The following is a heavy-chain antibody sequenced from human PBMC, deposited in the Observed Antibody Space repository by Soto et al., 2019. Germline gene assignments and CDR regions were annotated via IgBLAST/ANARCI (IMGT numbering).Heavy chain of an antibody. CDR1: GGTFNTYT. Sequence: QVRLVQSGAEVKKPGSSVTVSCKASGGTFNTYTFSWVRQAPGQGLEWMGSILPILGSLNYAQRFQGRLSITADYSTTTAYMELCSLTSQDTAMYYCTRIPRYSFPTSDPLDNWGQGTLVTVSS. J-gene: IGHJ4*02. CDR3: TRIPRYSFPTSDPLDN. D-gene: IGHD4-4*01. V-gene: IGHV1-69*08. CDR2: ILPILGSL.